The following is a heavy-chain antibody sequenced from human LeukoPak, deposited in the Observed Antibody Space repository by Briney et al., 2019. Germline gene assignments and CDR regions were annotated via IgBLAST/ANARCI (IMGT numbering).Heavy chain of an antibody. V-gene: IGHV4-59*01. CDR3: ASYTTSRYCSSTSCYRAFDI. CDR1: GGSISSYY. CDR2: IYYSGST. J-gene: IGHJ3*02. Sequence: PSETLSLTCTVSGGSISSYYWSWIRQPPGKGLEWIGYIYYSGSTNYNPSLKSRVTISVDTSKNQFSLKLSSVTAADTAVYYCASYTTSRYCSSTSCYRAFDIWGQGTVVTVSS. D-gene: IGHD2-2*01.